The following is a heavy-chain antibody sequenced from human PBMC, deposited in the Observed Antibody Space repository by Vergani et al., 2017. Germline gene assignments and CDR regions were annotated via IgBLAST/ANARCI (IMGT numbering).Heavy chain of an antibody. D-gene: IGHD3-3*01. CDR2: IYYSGST. CDR3: ASASYDVWGGYQLDP. J-gene: IGHJ5*02. Sequence: QVQLQESGPGLVKPSETLSLTCTVSGGSISSYYWSWIRQPPGKGLEWIGYIYYSGSTNYNPSLKSRVTISVDTSRNQFSLKLSSVTAADTAVYYCASASYDVWGGYQLDPWGQGTLVTVSS. V-gene: IGHV4-59*01. CDR1: GGSISSYY.